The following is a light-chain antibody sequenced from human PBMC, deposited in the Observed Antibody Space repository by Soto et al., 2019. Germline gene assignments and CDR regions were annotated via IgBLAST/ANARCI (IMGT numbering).Light chain of an antibody. Sequence: QSVLTQPPSASGTPGQRVTISCSGSSSNIGRNPVYWYQQVPGTAPKLLFYTNDQRPSGVPDRFSGSKSGTSASLDISGLRSEDDADYYWAAWDDSLSGPVFGGGTKLTVL. CDR1: SSNIGRNP. J-gene: IGLJ3*02. CDR3: AAWDDSLSGPV. CDR2: TND. V-gene: IGLV1-47*02.